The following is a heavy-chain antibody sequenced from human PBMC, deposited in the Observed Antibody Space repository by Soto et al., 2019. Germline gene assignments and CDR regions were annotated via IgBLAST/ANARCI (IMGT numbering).Heavy chain of an antibody. Sequence: GGSLRLSCAASGFTFSNYAFNWVRQAPGKGLEWVSRISGSGSSTHYADSVKGRFTTSRDNSKNTLYLQMYSLRADDSALYYCAKISSDYDYPDYWGQGTLVTVSS. CDR1: GFTFSNYA. J-gene: IGHJ4*02. D-gene: IGHD5-12*01. CDR3: AKISSDYDYPDY. CDR2: ISGSGSST. V-gene: IGHV3-23*01.